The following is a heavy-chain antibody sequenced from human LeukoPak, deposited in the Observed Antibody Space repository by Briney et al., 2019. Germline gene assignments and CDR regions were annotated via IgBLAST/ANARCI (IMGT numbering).Heavy chain of an antibody. D-gene: IGHD1/OR15-1a*01. CDR3: AKQGFGC. J-gene: IGHJ4*02. Sequence: PGGSLRLSCAASGFTFSSHWMHWVRQAPGKGLVWVSRINSDGSSTNYAEAVKGRFTISRDNSKNTMYLQMNSLRAEDTAVYYCAKQGFGCWGQGTLVTVSS. V-gene: IGHV3-74*01. CDR1: GFTFSSHW. CDR2: INSDGSST.